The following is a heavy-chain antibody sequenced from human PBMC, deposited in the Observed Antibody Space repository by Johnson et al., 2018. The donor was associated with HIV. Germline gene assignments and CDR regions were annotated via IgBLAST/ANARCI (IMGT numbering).Heavy chain of an antibody. CDR2: IKSKTDGGTT. CDR3: SKESFMTMIQGVLLPIAFDI. CDR1: GFTFSNAW. Sequence: VQLVESGGGLVQPGGSLRLSCAASGFTFSNAWMSWVRQAPGKGLAWVGRIKSKTDGGTTDYAAPVTGRFTISRDDSKNTLYLQMNSLRAEDTAFYYCSKESFMTMIQGVLLPIAFDIWGQVTMVTVSS. J-gene: IGHJ3*02. V-gene: IGHV3-15*01. D-gene: IGHD3-10*01.